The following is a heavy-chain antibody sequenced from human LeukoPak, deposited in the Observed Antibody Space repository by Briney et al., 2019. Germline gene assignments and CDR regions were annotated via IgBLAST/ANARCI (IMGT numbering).Heavy chain of an antibody. CDR2: IYYSGST. D-gene: IGHD2-8*01. J-gene: IGHJ4*02. Sequence: SQTLSLTCTVSGGSISGGAYYWSWIRQHPGRGLEWIGYIYYSGSTYYNPSLQGRITISVDTSKNQFSLKLSSVTAADTAVYYCARDRPNCTNGVCYRENFDYWGQGTLVTVSS. CDR1: GGSISGGAYY. CDR3: ARDRPNCTNGVCYRENFDY. V-gene: IGHV4-31*03.